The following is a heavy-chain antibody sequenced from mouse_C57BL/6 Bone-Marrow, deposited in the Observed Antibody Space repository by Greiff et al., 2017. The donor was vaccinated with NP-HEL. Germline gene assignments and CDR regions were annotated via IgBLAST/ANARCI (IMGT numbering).Heavy chain of an antibody. CDR2: FYPGSGSI. Sequence: LKESGAELVKPGASVKLSCKASGYTFTEYTIHWVKQRSGQGLEWIGWFYPGSGSIKYNEKFKDKATLTADKSSSTVYMELSRLTSEDSAVYFCARHPPYYYYGSSYVWYFDVWGTGTTVTVSS. CDR1: GYTFTEYT. J-gene: IGHJ1*03. V-gene: IGHV1-62-2*01. D-gene: IGHD1-1*01. CDR3: ARHPPYYYYGSSYVWYFDV.